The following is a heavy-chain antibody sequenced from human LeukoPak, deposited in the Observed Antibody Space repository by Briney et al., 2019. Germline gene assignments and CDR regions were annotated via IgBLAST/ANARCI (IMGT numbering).Heavy chain of an antibody. J-gene: IGHJ4*02. D-gene: IGHD3-16*01. Sequence: GGSLRLSCEASGFSFSGYAMSWVRQAPGKGLDWVSGVNDSGVNTYYADSVKGRFTISRDNAKNTLNSLRAVDTAVYYCARVRDGAYDFEYWGQGTLVTVSS. CDR1: GFSFSGYA. V-gene: IGHV3-23*01. CDR3: ARVRDGAYDFEY. CDR2: VNDSGVNT.